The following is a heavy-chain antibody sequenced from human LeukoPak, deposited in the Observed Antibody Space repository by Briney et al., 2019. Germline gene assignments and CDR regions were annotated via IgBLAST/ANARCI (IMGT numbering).Heavy chain of an antibody. CDR2: INHSGST. CDR1: GGSFSGYY. CDR3: ARLYIGGCSRSTNYNWFDP. J-gene: IGHJ5*02. Sequence: SETLSLTCAVYGGSFSGYYWSWIRQPPGKGLEWIGEINHSGSTNYNPSIKSRVTISVDTSKNQFSLNLTSVTAADTAVYYCARLYIGGCSRSTNYNWFDPWGQGTLVTVSS. D-gene: IGHD6-13*01. V-gene: IGHV4-34*01.